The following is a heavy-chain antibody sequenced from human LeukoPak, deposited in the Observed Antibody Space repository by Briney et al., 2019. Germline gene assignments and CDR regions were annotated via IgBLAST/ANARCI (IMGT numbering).Heavy chain of an antibody. CDR1: GYTFTSYG. J-gene: IGHJ6*02. Sequence: ASVKVSCKASGYTFTSYGISWVRQAPGQGLEWMGWISAYNGNTNYAQKLQGRVTMTTDTSTSTAYMELRSLRSDDTAVYYCAREGLTVTTPGRYYYYGMDVWSQGTTVTVSS. V-gene: IGHV1-18*01. CDR3: AREGLTVTTPGRYYYYGMDV. CDR2: ISAYNGNT. D-gene: IGHD4-11*01.